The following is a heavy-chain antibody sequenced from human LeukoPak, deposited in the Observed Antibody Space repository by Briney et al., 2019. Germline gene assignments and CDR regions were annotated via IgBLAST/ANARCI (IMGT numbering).Heavy chain of an antibody. V-gene: IGHV3-30*02. CDR1: GFTFSSYG. Sequence: GGSLRLSCAASGFTFSSYGMHWVRQAPGKGLEWVAFIRYDGSNKYYADSVKGRFTISRDNSKNTLYLQMNSLRAEDTAVYYCAKGKCQLQTPCYFDYWGQGTLVTVSS. J-gene: IGHJ4*02. CDR3: AKGKCQLQTPCYFDY. CDR2: IRYDGSNK. D-gene: IGHD2-2*01.